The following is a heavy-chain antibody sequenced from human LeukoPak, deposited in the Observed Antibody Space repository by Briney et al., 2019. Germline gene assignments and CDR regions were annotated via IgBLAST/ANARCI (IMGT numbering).Heavy chain of an antibody. V-gene: IGHV4-39*01. CDR2: ISYTGTT. J-gene: IGHJ4*02. D-gene: IGHD6-13*01. Sequence: PSETLSLTCTVSGGSISSSTYYWGWIRQSPGKGLEWIGSISYTGTTYYKSSLKSRVTISVDTSKNQFSLKLSSVTAADTAVYYCARDPYSSNWPFDYWGQGTLVTVSS. CDR1: GGSISSSTYY. CDR3: ARDPYSSNWPFDY.